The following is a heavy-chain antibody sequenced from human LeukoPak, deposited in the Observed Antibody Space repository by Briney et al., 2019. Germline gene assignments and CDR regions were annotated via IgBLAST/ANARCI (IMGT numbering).Heavy chain of an antibody. CDR3: ARIGVLDPVDY. CDR1: GGSIRSSYYY. CDR2: IYYSGST. J-gene: IGHJ4*02. Sequence: PSETLSLTCTVSGGSIRSSYYYWGWIRQPPGKGLEWIGSIYYSGSTYYNPSLKSRVTISVDTSKNQFSLKLSSVTAADTAVYYCARIGVLDPVDYWGQGTLVTVSS. V-gene: IGHV4-39*01. D-gene: IGHD5-18*01.